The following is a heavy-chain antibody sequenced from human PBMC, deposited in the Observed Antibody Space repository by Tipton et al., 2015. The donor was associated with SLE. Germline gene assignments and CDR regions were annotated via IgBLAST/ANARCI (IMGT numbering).Heavy chain of an antibody. CDR1: GGSISSHY. V-gene: IGHV4-34*01. Sequence: TLSLTCTVSGGSISSHYWSWIRQPPGKGLEWIGEINHSGSTNYNPSLKSRVTISVDTSKNQFSLRLSSVTAADTAVYYCARLTLIAVAGQDWGQGTLVTVSS. D-gene: IGHD6-19*01. CDR2: INHSGST. CDR3: ARLTLIAVAGQD. J-gene: IGHJ4*02.